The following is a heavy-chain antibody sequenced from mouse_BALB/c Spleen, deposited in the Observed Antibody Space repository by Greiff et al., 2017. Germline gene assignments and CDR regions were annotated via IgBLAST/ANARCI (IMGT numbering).Heavy chain of an antibody. CDR2: IDPANGNT. V-gene: IGHV14-3*02. CDR1: GFNIKDTY. J-gene: IGHJ2*01. Sequence: EVKLQQSGAELVKPGASVKLSCTASGFNIKDTYMHWVKQRPEQGLEWIGRIDPANGNTKYDPKFQGKATITADTSSNTAYLQLSSLTSEGTAVYYCANGYFDYWGQGTTLTVSS. CDR3: ANGYFDY.